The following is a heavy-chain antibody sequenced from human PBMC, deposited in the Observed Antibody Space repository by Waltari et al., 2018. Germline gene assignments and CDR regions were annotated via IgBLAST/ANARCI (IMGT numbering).Heavy chain of an antibody. V-gene: IGHV4-34*01. CDR2: INHSGST. Sequence: QVQLQQWGAGLLKPSETLSLTCAVYGGSFSGYYWSWIRQPPGKGLEWIGEINHSGSTNYNPSLKSRVTISVDTSKNQFSLKLSSVTAADTAVYYCARFPVWRAVTSLSFDYWGQGTLVTVSS. CDR1: GGSFSGYY. CDR3: ARFPVWRAVTSLSFDY. D-gene: IGHD6-19*01. J-gene: IGHJ4*02.